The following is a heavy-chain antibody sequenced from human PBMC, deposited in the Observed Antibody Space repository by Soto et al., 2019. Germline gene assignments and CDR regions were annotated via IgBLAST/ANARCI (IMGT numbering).Heavy chain of an antibody. J-gene: IGHJ6*02. CDR3: ARHNYDSSGTAVDV. CDR2: IYYSGST. V-gene: IGHV4-31*03. D-gene: IGHD3-22*01. CDR1: GGSISSGGYY. Sequence: SETLSLTCTVSGGSISSGGYYWSWIRQHPGKGLEWIGYIYYSGSTYYNPSLKSRVTISVDTSKNQFSLKLSSVTAAGTAVYYCARHNYDSSGTAVDVWGQGTTVTVSS.